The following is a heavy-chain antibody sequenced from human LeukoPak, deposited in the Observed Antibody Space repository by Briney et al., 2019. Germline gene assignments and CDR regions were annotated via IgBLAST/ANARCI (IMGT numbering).Heavy chain of an antibody. V-gene: IGHV4-30-4*01. D-gene: IGHD4-23*01. CDR1: GGSISSGDYY. Sequence: PSQTLSLTCTVSGGSISSGDYYWSWIRQPPGKGLEWIGYIYYSGSTNYNPSLKSRVTISVDTSKNQFSLKLSSVTAADTAVYYCARGLWGTVVTRDYWGQGTLVTVSS. CDR3: ARGLWGTVVTRDY. CDR2: IYYSGST. J-gene: IGHJ4*02.